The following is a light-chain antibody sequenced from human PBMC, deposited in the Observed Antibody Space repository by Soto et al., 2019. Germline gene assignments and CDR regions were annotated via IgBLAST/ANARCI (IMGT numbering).Light chain of an antibody. V-gene: IGKV1-5*03. J-gene: IGKJ2*01. CDR3: QQYKSYPYT. CDR1: QSISSW. CDR2: KAS. Sequence: DIQMTQSPSTLSASVGDRVTITCRASQSISSWLAWYQQKPGKAPKLLIYKASSLESGVPSRFSGSGSVTEFTLTISRLQPDDFATYYCQQYKSYPYTFGQGTKLEIK.